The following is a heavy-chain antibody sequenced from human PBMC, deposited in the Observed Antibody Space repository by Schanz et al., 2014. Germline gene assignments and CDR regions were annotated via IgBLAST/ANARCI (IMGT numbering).Heavy chain of an antibody. Sequence: EVQLVESGGGLVQPGGSLRLSCAVSGFTVNTNYMSWVRQAPGKGLEWISSMYINSGSTQYADSVKGPFTISRDNPKNTVYLKRNSRRAEDTAVYYCARAPPPYSSSPYYWYYGMDVWGQGTTVTVSS. J-gene: IGHJ6*02. CDR1: GFTVNTNY. CDR3: ARAPPPYSSSPYYWYYGMDV. CDR2: MYINSGST. D-gene: IGHD6-6*01. V-gene: IGHV3-53*01.